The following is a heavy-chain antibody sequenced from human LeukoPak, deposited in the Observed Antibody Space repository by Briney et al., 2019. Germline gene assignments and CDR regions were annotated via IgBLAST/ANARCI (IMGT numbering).Heavy chain of an antibody. J-gene: IGHJ4*02. D-gene: IGHD4-23*01. CDR2: INPNSGDT. Sequence: ASVKVSRKASGYIFTAYYLLWVRQAPGQGLEWMGWINPNSGDTETAQKFQGRVTMTRDTPVSTAYMDLSRLRSDDTAVYYCARGSGNYNFDHWGQGTLVTVSS. CDR1: GYIFTAYY. V-gene: IGHV1-2*02. CDR3: ARGSGNYNFDH.